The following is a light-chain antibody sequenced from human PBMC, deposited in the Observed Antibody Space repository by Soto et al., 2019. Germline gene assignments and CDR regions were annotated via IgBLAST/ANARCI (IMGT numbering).Light chain of an antibody. J-gene: IGLJ2*01. V-gene: IGLV6-57*04. CDR3: QSYDRSTPVV. Sequence: NFMLTQPHSVSESPGKTVTISCTRSSGSIASSYVQWYQQRPGSVPKIVISEDNERPSGVPGRFSGSIDSSSNSASLTISGVETEDEADYYCQSYDRSTPVVFGGGTKLTVL. CDR1: SGSIASSY. CDR2: EDN.